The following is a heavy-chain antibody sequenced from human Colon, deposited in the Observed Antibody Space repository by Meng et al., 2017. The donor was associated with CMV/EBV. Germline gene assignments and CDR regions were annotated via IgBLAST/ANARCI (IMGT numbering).Heavy chain of an antibody. CDR2: ISRSGDSP. Sequence: EVQLLESGGGLVQPGXVLRSSCAASGFIFSTYVMSWVRQAPGKGLEWVSAISRSGDSPYYADSVKGRFTVSRDNSKNMVYLQMNSLRAEDTAIYYCAKDTETLAPYYFEYWGQGTLVTVSS. V-gene: IGHV3-23*01. CDR3: AKDTETLAPYYFEY. CDR1: GFIFSTYV. D-gene: IGHD4-17*01. J-gene: IGHJ4*02.